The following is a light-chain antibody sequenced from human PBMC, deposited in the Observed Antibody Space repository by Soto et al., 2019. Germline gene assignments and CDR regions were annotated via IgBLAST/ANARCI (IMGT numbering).Light chain of an antibody. CDR2: GAS. V-gene: IGKV3-20*01. CDR1: QSVSNNY. J-gene: IGKJ4*01. Sequence: EIVLTQSPGTLSLSPVERATLSGMASQSVSNNYLAWYQQKPGQAPRLLIYGASNRATGIPDRFSGSGSGTDFTLTISSLQSEDFAVYYCQQYNNWPLTFGGGTKVDNK. CDR3: QQYNNWPLT.